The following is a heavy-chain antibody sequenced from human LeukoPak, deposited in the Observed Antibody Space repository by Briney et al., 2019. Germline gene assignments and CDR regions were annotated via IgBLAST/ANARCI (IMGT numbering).Heavy chain of an antibody. J-gene: IGHJ4*02. Sequence: ASVEVSCKASGYTFTSCYMHWVRQAPGQGLEGMGIMNPSGGSTTYAQKFQGRITMTSDTSTSTVYMDLSSLRSEDTAVYYCARDRRIAVAGTPPDYWGQGTLVTVSS. CDR3: ARDRRIAVAGTPPDY. D-gene: IGHD6-19*01. CDR2: MNPSGGST. V-gene: IGHV1-46*01. CDR1: GYTFTSCY.